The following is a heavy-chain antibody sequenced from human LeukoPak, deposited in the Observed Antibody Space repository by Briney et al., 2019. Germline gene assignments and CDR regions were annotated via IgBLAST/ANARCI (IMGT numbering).Heavy chain of an antibody. D-gene: IGHD4-17*01. Sequence: GASVKVSCKASGYTFTSYGINWVRQAPGQGLEWTGWISAYNKRNYAQKFQGRVTMTTDTSTSTAYMELRNLRSDDTAVYYCARVSAPPDYGDYVSENWFDPWGQGTLVTVSS. CDR1: GYTFTSYG. CDR3: ARVSAPPDYGDYVSENWFDP. J-gene: IGHJ5*02. CDR2: ISAYNKR. V-gene: IGHV1-18*01.